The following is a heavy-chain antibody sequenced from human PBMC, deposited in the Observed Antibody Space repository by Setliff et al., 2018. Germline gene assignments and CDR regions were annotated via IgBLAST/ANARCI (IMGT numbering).Heavy chain of an antibody. CDR2: ISSSGSTI. J-gene: IGHJ4*02. D-gene: IGHD6-19*01. CDR1: GFTFSDYY. Sequence: AGGSLRLSCAASGFTFSDYYMSWIRQAPGKGLEWVSYISSSGSTIYYADSVKGRFTISRDNSKNTLYLQMNSLRAEDTAVYYCAKVGGWGGWYLHYWGQGTLVTVSS. CDR3: AKVGGWGGWYLHY. V-gene: IGHV3-11*01.